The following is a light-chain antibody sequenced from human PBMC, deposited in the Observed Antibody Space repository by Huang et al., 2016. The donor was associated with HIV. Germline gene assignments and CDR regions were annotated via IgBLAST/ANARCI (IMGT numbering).Light chain of an antibody. J-gene: IGKJ4*01. CDR2: GAS. V-gene: IGKV3-20*01. Sequence: EIVLTQSPGTLSLSPGERATLSCRAGQTVTSSYLAWYQQKPGQAPRRLIYGASSRATGIPDRFSGYGSGTDFSLTISRLEPEDFAVYYCQQYGGSPTFGGGTKVEI. CDR1: QTVTSSY. CDR3: QQYGGSPT.